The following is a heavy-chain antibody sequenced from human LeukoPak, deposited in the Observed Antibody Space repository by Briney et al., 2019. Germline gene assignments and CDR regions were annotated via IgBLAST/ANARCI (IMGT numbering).Heavy chain of an antibody. V-gene: IGHV4-59*01. CDR2: MSNSGTT. Sequence: SSETLSLTCTVSGYSINNYYWSWIRQPPGKGLEWIGHMSNSGTTSYNPSLKSRVTSSVDTSKNHFSLKLTSVTAADTAVYYCARIRSPARSSSVDPWGQGTLVIVSS. CDR3: ARIRSPARSSSVDP. J-gene: IGHJ5*02. D-gene: IGHD6-6*01. CDR1: GYSINNYY.